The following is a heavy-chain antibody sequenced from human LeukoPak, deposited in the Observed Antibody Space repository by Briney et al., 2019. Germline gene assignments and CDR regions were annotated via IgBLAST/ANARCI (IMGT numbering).Heavy chain of an antibody. Sequence: PSETLSLTCTVSGGSLSSSSYYWGWLRQPPGKGLEWIGSIYYSGSTYYNPSLKSRVTISVDTSKNQFSLKLSSVTAADTAVYYCARSGVVVVAATVTRKPYNWFDPWGQGTLVTVSS. D-gene: IGHD2-15*01. V-gene: IGHV4-39*01. J-gene: IGHJ5*02. CDR3: ARSGVVVVAATVTRKPYNWFDP. CDR1: GGSLSSSSYY. CDR2: IYYSGST.